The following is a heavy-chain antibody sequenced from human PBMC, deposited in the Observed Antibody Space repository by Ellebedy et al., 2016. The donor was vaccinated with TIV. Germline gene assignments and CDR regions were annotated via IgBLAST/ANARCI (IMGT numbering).Heavy chain of an antibody. D-gene: IGHD6-19*01. CDR3: ARDQWMGRAYYFDY. Sequence: GESLKISCEASGFTFSNYWMTWVRQAPGKGLEWVANIQQDESEKYYVGSVKGRFSISRDNAKNSLYLQMNSLRPEDTAVYYCARDQWMGRAYYFDYWGQGTLLTVSS. CDR1: GFTFSNYW. V-gene: IGHV3-7*01. J-gene: IGHJ4*02. CDR2: IQQDESEK.